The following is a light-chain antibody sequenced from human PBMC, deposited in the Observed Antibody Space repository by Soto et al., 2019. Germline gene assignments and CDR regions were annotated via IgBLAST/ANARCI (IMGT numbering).Light chain of an antibody. CDR1: QSLLHSNGYNY. CDR2: LGS. Sequence: DIVMTQSPLSLTVTPGEPASISCRSSQSLLHSNGYNYMDWYLQKPGQSPQLLIYLGSNRASGVPDRFTGSGSGTDFTLKISRVEADDVGVYYCIQTLQTRTFGQGTKVEIK. V-gene: IGKV2-28*01. CDR3: IQTLQTRT. J-gene: IGKJ1*01.